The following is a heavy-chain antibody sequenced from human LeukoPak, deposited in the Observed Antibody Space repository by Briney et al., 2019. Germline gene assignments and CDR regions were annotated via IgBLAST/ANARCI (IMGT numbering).Heavy chain of an antibody. CDR1: GFTFSNYW. D-gene: IGHD3-3*01. Sequence: PGGSLRLSCAVSGFTFSNYWMSWVRQAPGKGLEWVANIKQGGTGKYYVDSAKGRFTIPRDNAKNSLYLQMDSLRAEDTAVYYCARDRRPYYDMWSGPFDYWGQGTLVTVSS. J-gene: IGHJ4*02. CDR2: IKQGGTGK. CDR3: ARDRRPYYDMWSGPFDY. V-gene: IGHV3-7*01.